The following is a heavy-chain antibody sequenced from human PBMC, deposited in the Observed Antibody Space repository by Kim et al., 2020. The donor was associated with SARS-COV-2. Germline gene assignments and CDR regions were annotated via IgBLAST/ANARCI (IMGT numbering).Heavy chain of an antibody. Sequence: ASVKVSCKASGYSFTSYGFSWVRQAPGQGLEWMGWISGNNGDTNYAQKLQGRVTMTTDISTSTAYMEMRSLRSDDTAVYYCARGSYGDIIDHWGQGTLVIVSS. J-gene: IGHJ4*02. CDR2: ISGNNGDT. CDR3: ARGSYGDIIDH. V-gene: IGHV1-18*01. D-gene: IGHD4-17*01. CDR1: GYSFTSYG.